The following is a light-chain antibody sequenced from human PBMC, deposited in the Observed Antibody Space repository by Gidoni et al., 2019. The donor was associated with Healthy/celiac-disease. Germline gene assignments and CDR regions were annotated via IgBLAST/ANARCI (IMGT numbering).Light chain of an antibody. CDR1: QSVSSN. J-gene: IGKJ4*01. V-gene: IGKV3-15*01. CDR3: QQYNNWPGLT. CDR2: GAS. Sequence: EIVMTQSPANLSVSPGERATLSCRASQSVSSNLAWYQQKPGQAPRLLIYGASTRATGSPARFSGSGSGTEFTLTISSLQSEDCAVYYCQQYNNWPGLTFGGGTKVEIK.